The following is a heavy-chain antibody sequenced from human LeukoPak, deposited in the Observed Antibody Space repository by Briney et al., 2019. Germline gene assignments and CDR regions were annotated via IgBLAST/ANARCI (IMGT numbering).Heavy chain of an antibody. D-gene: IGHD6-13*01. CDR1: GFTFSSYA. CDR2: ISASGGGT. V-gene: IGHV3-23*01. Sequence: GGSLKLSCAASGFTFSSYAMSWVRQAPGKGLEWVSGISASGGGTYYADSVKGRFTISRDNSKNTLYLQMNSLRAEDTAVYYCAKGEYSSSWYAEYFLHWGQGTLVTVSS. CDR3: AKGEYSSSWYAEYFLH. J-gene: IGHJ1*01.